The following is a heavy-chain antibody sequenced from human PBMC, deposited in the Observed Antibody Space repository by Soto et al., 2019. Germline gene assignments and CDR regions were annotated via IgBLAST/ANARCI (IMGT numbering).Heavy chain of an antibody. J-gene: IGHJ3*02. CDR2: IIPIFGTA. V-gene: IGHV1-69*13. CDR3: AREVSDYGDYGRAFDI. CDR1: GETFSSYA. D-gene: IGHD4-17*01. Sequence: SVKVSCKASGETFSSYAISWVRQAPVQGLEWMGGIIPIFGTANYAQKFQGRVTITADESTSTAYMELSSLRSEDTAVYYCAREVSDYGDYGRAFDIWGQGTMVTVS.